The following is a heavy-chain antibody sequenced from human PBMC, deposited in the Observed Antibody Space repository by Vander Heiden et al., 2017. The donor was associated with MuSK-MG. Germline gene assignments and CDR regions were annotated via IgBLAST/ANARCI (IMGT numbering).Heavy chain of an antibody. D-gene: IGHD2-8*01. CDR3: ARVPEEGVY. J-gene: IGHJ4*02. Sequence: QVQLVESGVGVVQPGRSLSLPCAASGFTFSNYAMPWFRSAPGKGLEWVAVISHDGNNKYYADSVKGRFTVSRDNSKITLYLQMNSLRAEDTAVYYCARVPEEGVYWGQGTLVTVSS. CDR2: ISHDGNNK. V-gene: IGHV3-30-3*01. CDR1: GFTFSNYA.